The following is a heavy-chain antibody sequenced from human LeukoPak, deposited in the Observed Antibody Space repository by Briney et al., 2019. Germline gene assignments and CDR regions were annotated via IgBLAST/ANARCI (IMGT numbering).Heavy chain of an antibody. V-gene: IGHV1-3*01. CDR2: INAGNHNT. CDR3: ARDLGYCTNGVCHTRFDY. D-gene: IGHD2-8*01. CDR1: GYTFTSYA. Sequence: GASVKVSCKASGYTFTSYAMHWVRQAPGQRLEWMGWINAGNHNTKYSQKFQGRVTITRDTSASTAYMELSSLRSEDTAVYYCARDLGYCTNGVCHTRFDYWGQGTLVAVSS. J-gene: IGHJ4*02.